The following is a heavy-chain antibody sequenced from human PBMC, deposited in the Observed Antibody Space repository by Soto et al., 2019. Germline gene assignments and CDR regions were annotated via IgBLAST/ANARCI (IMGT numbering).Heavy chain of an antibody. V-gene: IGHV4-4*07. CDR3: VGVQLWSSNWFDP. Sequence: PSETLSLTCTVSGGSISSYYWSWIRQPAGKGLEWIGRIYTSGSTNYNPSLKSRVTMSVDTSKNQFSLKLSSVTAADTAVYYCVGVQLWSSNWFDPWGQGTLVTSPQ. J-gene: IGHJ5*02. D-gene: IGHD5-18*01. CDR2: IYTSGST. CDR1: GGSISSYY.